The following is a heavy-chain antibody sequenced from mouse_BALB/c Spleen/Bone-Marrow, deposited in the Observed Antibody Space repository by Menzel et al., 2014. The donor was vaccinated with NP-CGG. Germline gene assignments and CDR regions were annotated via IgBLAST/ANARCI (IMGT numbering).Heavy chain of an antibody. CDR3: ARGNGFEGFAY. CDR1: GFTFSSYA. V-gene: IGHV5-6-5*01. J-gene: IGHJ3*01. Sequence: EVKLMESGGGLVKPGGSLKLSCAASGFTFSSYAMSWVRQTPEKRLEWVASISSGGSTCYPDSVKGRFTISRDNARNILYLQMGSLRSEDTAMYYCARGNGFEGFAYWGQGTLVTVSA. CDR2: ISSGGST. D-gene: IGHD1-2*01.